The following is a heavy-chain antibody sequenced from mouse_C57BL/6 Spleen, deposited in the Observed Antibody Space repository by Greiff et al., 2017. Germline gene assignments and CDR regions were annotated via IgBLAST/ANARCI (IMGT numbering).Heavy chain of an antibody. D-gene: IGHD1-1*01. CDR2: IDPSDSET. Sequence: QVQLQQSGAELVRPGSSVKLSCKASGYTFTSYWMHWVKQRPIQGLEWIGNIDPSDSETHYNQKFKDKATLTVDKSSSTAYMQLSSLTSEDSAVYYCAREEITTVVALPFDYWGQGTTLTVSS. CDR3: AREEITTVVALPFDY. CDR1: GYTFTSYW. J-gene: IGHJ2*01. V-gene: IGHV1-52*01.